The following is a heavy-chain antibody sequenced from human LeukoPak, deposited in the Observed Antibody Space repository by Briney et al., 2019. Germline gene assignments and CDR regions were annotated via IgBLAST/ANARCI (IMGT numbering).Heavy chain of an antibody. CDR2: IILILGIA. D-gene: IGHD3-22*01. J-gene: IGHJ4*02. CDR3: ARDPVYGSSGYHDY. CDR1: GGTFRSYA. Sequence: VKDSCMASGGTFRSYAISWVRPAPGQGVAWMGRIILILGIANYGQKLQERVTITAEKSTSTAYMELRSLRCEDTAVYYCARDPVYGSSGYHDYWGQGTLVTGSS. V-gene: IGHV1-69*04.